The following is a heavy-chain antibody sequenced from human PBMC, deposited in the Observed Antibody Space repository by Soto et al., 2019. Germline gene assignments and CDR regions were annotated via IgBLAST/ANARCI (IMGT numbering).Heavy chain of an antibody. D-gene: IGHD5-12*01. Sequence: ICYIYYSGSTNYNPSLKSRVTISVDTSKNQFSLKLSSVTAADTAVYYCARDRAYDSGYDWMLYYYGMDVWGQGTTVTVS. CDR3: ARDRAYDSGYDWMLYYYGMDV. J-gene: IGHJ6*02. V-gene: IGHV4-59*01. CDR2: IYYSGST.